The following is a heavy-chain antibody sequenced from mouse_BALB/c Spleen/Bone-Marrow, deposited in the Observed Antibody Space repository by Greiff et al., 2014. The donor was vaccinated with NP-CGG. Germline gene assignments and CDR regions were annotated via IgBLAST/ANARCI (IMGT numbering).Heavy chain of an antibody. CDR1: GFSLTSYG. CDR3: ARFYLWYFDV. D-gene: IGHD2-3*01. Sequence: QVQLQQSGPGLVAPSQSLSITCTVSGFSLTSYGVHWVRQPPGKGLEWLGVIWAGGSTNYNSALMSRLSISKDNSKSQVFLKMNSLQTDHTAMYYCARFYLWYFDVWGAGTTVTVSS. CDR2: IWAGGST. V-gene: IGHV2-9*02. J-gene: IGHJ1*01.